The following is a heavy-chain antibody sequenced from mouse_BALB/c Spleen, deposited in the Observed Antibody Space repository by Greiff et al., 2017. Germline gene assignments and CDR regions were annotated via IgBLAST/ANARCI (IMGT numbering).Heavy chain of an antibody. CDR1: GFTFSSFG. CDR2: ISSGSSTI. CDR3: ARHGNYPYWYFDV. V-gene: IGHV5-17*02. D-gene: IGHD2-1*01. J-gene: IGHJ1*01. Sequence: EVKLVESGGGLVQPGGSRKLSCAASGFTFSSFGMHWVRQAPEKGLEWVAYISSGSSTIYYADTVKGRFTISRDNPKNTLFLQMTSLRSEDTAMYYCARHGNYPYWYFDVWGAGTTVTVSS.